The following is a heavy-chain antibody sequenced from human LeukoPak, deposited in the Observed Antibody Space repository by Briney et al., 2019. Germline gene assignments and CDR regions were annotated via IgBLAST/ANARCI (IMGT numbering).Heavy chain of an antibody. D-gene: IGHD4-17*01. V-gene: IGHV1-2*02. J-gene: IGHJ3*02. CDR2: VIPNSGAT. Sequence: ASVKVSCKTSGYTFTDYYMHWVRQAPGQGLEWMRWVIPNSGATRYAQKFQGRGTMTRDTSITTAYMELSRLASYDPAVYFCARDHDYGDYDAPCVFYIWGQGTMVTGSA. CDR3: ARDHDYGDYDAPCVFYI. CDR1: GYTFTDYY.